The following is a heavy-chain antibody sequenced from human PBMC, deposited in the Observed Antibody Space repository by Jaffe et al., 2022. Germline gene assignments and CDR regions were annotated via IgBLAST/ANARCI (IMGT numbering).Heavy chain of an antibody. J-gene: IGHJ5*02. Sequence: QVQLVESGGTVVQPAGSLRLSCSASGFTFSTYGIHWVRQAPGKGLEWVAFIRYDGNTEYYGDSVKGRFTISRDNSENTLYLQMNSLRPEDTAVYYCAQEYSSSSGFDPWGQGTLVTVSS. D-gene: IGHD6-6*01. V-gene: IGHV3-30*02. CDR3: AQEYSSSSGFDP. CDR1: GFTFSTYG. CDR2: IRYDGNTE.